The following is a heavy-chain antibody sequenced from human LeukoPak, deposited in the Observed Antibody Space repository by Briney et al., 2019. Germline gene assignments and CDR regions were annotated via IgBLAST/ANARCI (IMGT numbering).Heavy chain of an antibody. CDR3: ARNQRRLDY. V-gene: IGHV3-7*01. J-gene: IGHJ4*02. CDR2: IKQDGSEK. D-gene: IGHD1-14*01. Sequence: GRSLRLSCAASGFSFSTYWMSWVRQAPGKGLELVANIKQDGSEKYYVDSVKRRFTISRDNAKNSLYLQVNSLRAEDTAVYYCARNQRRLDYWGQGTLVTVSS. CDR1: GFSFSTYW.